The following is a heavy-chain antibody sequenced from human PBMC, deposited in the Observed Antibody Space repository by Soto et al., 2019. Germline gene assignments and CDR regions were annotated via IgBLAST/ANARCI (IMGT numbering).Heavy chain of an antibody. CDR2: MNPNSGNT. Sequence: QVQLVQSGAEVKNPGASVKVSCKASGYTFTSYDINWVRQATGQGLEWMGWMNPNSGNTGYAQKFQGRVPKARNTSISTAYMELSSLRSEDTAVYYCARVRGQQLVSSWFDPWGQGTLVTVSS. J-gene: IGHJ5*02. CDR1: GYTFTSYD. CDR3: ARVRGQQLVSSWFDP. V-gene: IGHV1-8*01. D-gene: IGHD6-13*01.